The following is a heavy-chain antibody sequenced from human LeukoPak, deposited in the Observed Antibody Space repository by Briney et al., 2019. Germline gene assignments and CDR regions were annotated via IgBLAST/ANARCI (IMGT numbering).Heavy chain of an antibody. CDR2: INPNSGGT. D-gene: IGHD3-3*01. CDR3: ARGARAMENTIFGVVINNWFDP. Sequence: TXXYXXXVXXAPGQGLEWMGWINPNSGGTNYAQKFQGRVTMTRDTSISTAYMELSRLRSDDTAVYYCARGARAMENTIFGVVINNWFDPWGXXT. V-gene: IGHV1-2*02. CDR1: TXXY. J-gene: IGHJ5*02.